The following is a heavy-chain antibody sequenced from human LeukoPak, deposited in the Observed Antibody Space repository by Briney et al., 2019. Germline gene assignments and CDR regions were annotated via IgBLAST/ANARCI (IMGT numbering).Heavy chain of an antibody. V-gene: IGHV3-30*18. CDR3: AKEPYGDYGSFQH. CDR2: ISYDGSNK. D-gene: IGHD4-17*01. J-gene: IGHJ1*01. Sequence: GRSLRLSCAASGFTFSSYGMHWVRQAPGKGLEWVAVISYDGSNKYYADSVKGRFTISRDNSKNTLYLQMNSLRAEDTAVYYCAKEPYGDYGSFQHWGQGTLVTVSS. CDR1: GFTFSSYG.